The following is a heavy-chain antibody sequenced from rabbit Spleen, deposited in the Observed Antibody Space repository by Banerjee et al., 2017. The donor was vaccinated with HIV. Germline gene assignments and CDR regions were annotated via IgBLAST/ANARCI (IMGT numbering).Heavy chain of an antibody. V-gene: IGHV1S47*01. CDR2: VDPIFHIT. CDR3: EREVAASFNV. CDR1: GFDFNSYG. Sequence: QEKLKETGGGLVQPGGSLTLPCKASGFDFNSYGVSWVRQAPGKGLEWIGYVDPIFHITPYANWVNGRFSISRENTQNTVYLQLNSLTAADTAAYFCEREVAASFNVWGPGTLVPV. J-gene: IGHJ4*01. D-gene: IGHD4-1*01.